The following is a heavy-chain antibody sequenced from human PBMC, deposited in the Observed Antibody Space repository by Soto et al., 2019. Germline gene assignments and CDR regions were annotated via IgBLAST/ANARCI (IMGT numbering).Heavy chain of an antibody. Sequence: PGGSLRLSCTVYGFAFNNYGITWVRQAAGKGLAWVSSISKIDYTYYSDSLKGRFAISRDNAKSSVSLQMTTLRVEDTAVYYCPREDSIIIPAVSDFWGQGTLVTVSS. J-gene: IGHJ4*02. V-gene: IGHV3-21*01. D-gene: IGHD2-2*01. CDR2: ISKIDYT. CDR3: PREDSIIIPAVSDF. CDR1: GFAFNNYG.